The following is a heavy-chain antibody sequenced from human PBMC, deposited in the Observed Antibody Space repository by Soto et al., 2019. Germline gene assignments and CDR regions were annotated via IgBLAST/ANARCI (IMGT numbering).Heavy chain of an antibody. J-gene: IGHJ5*02. V-gene: IGHV1-69*13. D-gene: IGHD3-3*01. Sequence: SVKVSCKASGGTFNSYAISWVRQAPGQGLEWMGGIIPIFGTANYAQKFQGRVTITADESTSTAYMELSSLRSEDTAVYYCASHRRAPYYDFWSGPYNWFDPWGQGTLVTVSS. CDR1: GGTFNSYA. CDR3: ASHRRAPYYDFWSGPYNWFDP. CDR2: IIPIFGTA.